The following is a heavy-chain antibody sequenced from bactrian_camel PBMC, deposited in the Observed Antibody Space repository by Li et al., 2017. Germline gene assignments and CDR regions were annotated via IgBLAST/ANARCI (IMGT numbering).Heavy chain of an antibody. CDR2: VNSEGGTT. D-gene: IGHD6*01. CDR3: GVYDAYGGRCSFREDFYDY. Sequence: QLVESGGGLVLPGGSLRLSCKGSGFGFSSYWMYWVRQAPGKGLEWVSSVNSEGGTTALADSVKGRFTISQDNASKTVVLQMNSLKPEDTAMYYCGVYDAYGGRCSFREDFYDYWGPGTQVTVS. J-gene: IGHJ4*01. CDR1: GFGFSSYW. V-gene: IGHV3S25*01.